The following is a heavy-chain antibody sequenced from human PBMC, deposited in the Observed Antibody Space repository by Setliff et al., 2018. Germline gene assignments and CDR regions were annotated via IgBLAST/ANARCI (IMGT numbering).Heavy chain of an antibody. CDR3: ARGRLHYYDSSGYSY. V-gene: IGHV4-38-2*02. D-gene: IGHD3-22*01. J-gene: IGHJ4*02. Sequence: SETLSLTCTVSGYSISSGYYWGWIRQPPGKGLEWIGSIYYSGSTNYNPSLKSRVTISVDTSKNQFSLKLSSVTAADTAVYYCARGRLHYYDSSGYSYWGQGTLVTVSS. CDR2: IYYSGST. CDR1: GYSISSGYY.